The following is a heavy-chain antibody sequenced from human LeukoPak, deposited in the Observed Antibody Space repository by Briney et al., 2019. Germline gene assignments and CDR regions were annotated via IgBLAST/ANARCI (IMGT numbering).Heavy chain of an antibody. Sequence: PSETLSLTCAVYGGSFSGYYWSWIRQPPGKGLEWIGENNHSGSTNYNPSLKSRVTISVDTSKNQFSLKLSSVTAADTAVYYCARGRSPDYWGQGTLVTVSS. CDR1: GGSFSGYY. CDR2: NNHSGST. CDR3: ARGRSPDY. V-gene: IGHV4-34*01. J-gene: IGHJ4*02.